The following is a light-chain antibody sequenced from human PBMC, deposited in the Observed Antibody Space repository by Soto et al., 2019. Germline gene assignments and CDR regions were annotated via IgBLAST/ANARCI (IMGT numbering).Light chain of an antibody. Sequence: NFMLTQPPSVSESPGKTITISCTRSSGSIASNYVHWYQQRPGSAPTTVIYEDNQRPSGVPDRFSGSFDSSSNSASLTISGLKPEDEADYYCQSYDSDSVVFGGGTKLTVL. J-gene: IGLJ2*01. CDR3: QSYDSDSVV. CDR1: SGSIASNY. V-gene: IGLV6-57*04. CDR2: EDN.